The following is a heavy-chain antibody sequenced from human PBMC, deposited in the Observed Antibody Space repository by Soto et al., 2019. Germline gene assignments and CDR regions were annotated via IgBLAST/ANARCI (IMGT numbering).Heavy chain of an antibody. CDR2: IYYSGNT. V-gene: IGHV4-39*01. Sequence: SQTMPLTCSVSGGSISRHNYDWGWKRQPPGKGLEWIGNIYYSGNTYYNPSLKSRVTIFVDTSKNQFSLKLSSVTAADTAVYYCGRQESDRYQRLFDYWGQGILVTVSS. J-gene: IGHJ4*01. D-gene: IGHD2-2*01. CDR3: GRQESDRYQRLFDY. CDR1: GGSISRHNYD.